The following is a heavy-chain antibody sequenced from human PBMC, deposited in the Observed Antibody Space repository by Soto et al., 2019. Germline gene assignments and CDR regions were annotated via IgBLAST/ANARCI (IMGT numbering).Heavy chain of an antibody. D-gene: IGHD2-21*02. CDR2: LYHTGNT. CDR1: GGSISSGGYC. Sequence: SETLSLTCAVSGGSISSGGYCWSWIRQPPGKGLEWIGYLYHTGNTYYNPSLESRVTISVDRSKNQFSLELPSVTAADTAVYYCARFRGTAILDFWGQGTLVTVSS. CDR3: ARFRGTAILDF. V-gene: IGHV4-30-2*01. J-gene: IGHJ4*02.